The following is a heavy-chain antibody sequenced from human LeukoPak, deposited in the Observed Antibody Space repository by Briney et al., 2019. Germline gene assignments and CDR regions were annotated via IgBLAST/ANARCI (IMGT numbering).Heavy chain of an antibody. Sequence: SETLSLTCTVSGGSISSGGYYWSWIRQHPGKGLEWIGYIYYSGSTYYNPSLKSRVTISVDTSKNQFSLKLSSVTAADTAVYYCARDRELLGLDYWGQGALVTVSS. J-gene: IGHJ4*02. CDR1: GGSISSGGYY. CDR3: ARDRELLGLDY. V-gene: IGHV4-31*03. CDR2: IYYSGST. D-gene: IGHD1-26*01.